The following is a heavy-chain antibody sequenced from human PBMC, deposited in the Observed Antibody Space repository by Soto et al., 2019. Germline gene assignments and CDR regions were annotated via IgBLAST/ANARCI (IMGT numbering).Heavy chain of an antibody. D-gene: IGHD4-17*01. CDR1: GYGFTDYK. J-gene: IGHJ4*02. V-gene: IGHV1-2*04. Sequence: ASVKVSCKASGYGFTDYKLHWVRQANGQGLEWMGWVDPNGGGSNSAQKFQGSVTMTWDTSITTAYLDLTRLTTNDTATYFCATWVDYGDFEGFDFWGQGTLVTVSS. CDR3: ATWVDYGDFEGFDF. CDR2: VDPNGGGS.